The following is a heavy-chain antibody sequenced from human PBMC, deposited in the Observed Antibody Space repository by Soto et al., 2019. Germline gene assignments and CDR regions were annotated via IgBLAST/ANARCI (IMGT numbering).Heavy chain of an antibody. CDR3: AKSDWFDP. Sequence: GGSLRLSCAASGFTFSSYGMHWVRQAPGKGLEWVAVISYDGSNKYYADSVKGRFTISRDNSKNTLYLQMNSLRAEDTAVYYYAKSDWFDPWGQGTLVTV. J-gene: IGHJ5*02. CDR2: ISYDGSNK. V-gene: IGHV3-30*18. CDR1: GFTFSSYG.